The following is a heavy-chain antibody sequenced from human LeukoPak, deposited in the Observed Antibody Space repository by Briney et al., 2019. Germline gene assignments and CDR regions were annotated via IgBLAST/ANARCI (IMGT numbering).Heavy chain of an antibody. V-gene: IGHV3-7*01. CDR2: IKQDGSEK. D-gene: IGHD6-19*01. J-gene: IGHJ4*02. CDR3: ARDSSSG. CDR1: GFTFSSYW. Sequence: PGGSLRLSCGASGFTFSSYWMSWARQPRGRGLEGVANIKQDGSEKYYVDSVKGRLTISRDNAKNSLSLQMNSLRAGDTAVYLCARDSSSGWGQGTLVTVSS.